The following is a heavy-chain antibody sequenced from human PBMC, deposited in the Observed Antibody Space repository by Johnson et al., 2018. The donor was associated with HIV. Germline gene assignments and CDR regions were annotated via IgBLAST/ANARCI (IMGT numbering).Heavy chain of an antibody. CDR2: ISGSGGST. D-gene: IGHD2-15*01. CDR3: AKGQVARGPLDI. J-gene: IGHJ3*02. V-gene: IGHV3-23*04. Sequence: VQLVESVGGVVQPGRSLRLSCAASGFTFSRCAMHWVRQAPGKGLEWVSAISGSGGSTYYADSVKGRFTISRDNSKNTLYLQMSSLRADDTAVYYCAKGQVARGPLDIWGQGTMVTVSS. CDR1: GFTFSRCA.